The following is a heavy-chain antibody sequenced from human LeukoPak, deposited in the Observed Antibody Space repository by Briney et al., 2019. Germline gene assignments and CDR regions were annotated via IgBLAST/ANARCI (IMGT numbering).Heavy chain of an antibody. V-gene: IGHV3-64*01. CDR3: ARVRPYGSGSYYIDY. J-gene: IGHJ4*02. CDR1: GFTFSSYA. Sequence: GGSLRLSCAASGFTFSSYAMHWVRQAPGKGLEYVSAISSNGGSTYYANSVKGRFTISRDNSKNTLYLQMGSLRAEDMAVYYCARVRPYGSGSYYIDYWGQGTLVTVSS. CDR2: ISSNGGST. D-gene: IGHD3-10*01.